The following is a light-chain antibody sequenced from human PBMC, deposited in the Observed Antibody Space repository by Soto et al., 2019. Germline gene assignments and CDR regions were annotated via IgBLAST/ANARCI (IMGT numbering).Light chain of an antibody. V-gene: IGLV2-14*01. J-gene: IGLJ1*01. CDR3: LSFTSSSPYI. Sequence: QSVLTQPASVSGSPGQSITISCTGTSSDVGGYKYVSWYQQHPGKAPKLMIYEVTNRPSGVSNRFSGSKSGDTASLTISGLQAEDEADYYCLSFTSSSPYIFGTGTNSTVL. CDR2: EVT. CDR1: SSDVGGYKY.